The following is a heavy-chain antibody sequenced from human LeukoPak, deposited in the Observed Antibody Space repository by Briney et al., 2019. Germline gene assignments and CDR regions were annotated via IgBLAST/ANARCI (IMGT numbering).Heavy chain of an antibody. CDR3: AKSPVGSGSPVCFDY. Sequence: GRSLRLSCAASGFTFRSYGMHWVRQAPGKGLEWVAVISYDGSNKYYADSVKGRFTISRDNSKNTLYLQMNSLRAEETAVYYCAKSPVGSGSPVCFDYWGQGNLVTVSS. CDR1: GFTFRSYG. CDR2: ISYDGSNK. J-gene: IGHJ4*02. D-gene: IGHD3-10*01. V-gene: IGHV3-30*18.